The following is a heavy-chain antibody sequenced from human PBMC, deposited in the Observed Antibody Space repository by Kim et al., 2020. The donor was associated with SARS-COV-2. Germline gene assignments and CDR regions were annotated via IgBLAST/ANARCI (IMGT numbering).Heavy chain of an antibody. D-gene: IGHD4-4*01. Sequence: KGRFTISRDKSKNTLYLQMNSLGAEDTAVYYCAKGGFSSRFFSTVTDFDYWGQGTLVTVSS. J-gene: IGHJ4*02. V-gene: IGHV3-23*01. CDR3: AKGGFSSRFFSTVTDFDY.